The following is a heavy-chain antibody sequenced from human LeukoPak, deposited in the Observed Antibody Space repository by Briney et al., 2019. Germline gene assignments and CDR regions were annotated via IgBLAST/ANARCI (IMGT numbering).Heavy chain of an antibody. CDR1: GFTFSSYS. D-gene: IGHD3-10*01. CDR2: ISSSSSTI. CDR3: ARVMVRGVIKGAFDI. Sequence: AGGSLRLSCAASGFTFSSYSMNWVRQAPGKGLEWVSYISSSSSTIYYADSVKGRFTISRDNAKNSLYLQMNSLRAEDTAVYYCARVMVRGVIKGAFDIWGQGTMVTVPS. V-gene: IGHV3-48*01. J-gene: IGHJ3*02.